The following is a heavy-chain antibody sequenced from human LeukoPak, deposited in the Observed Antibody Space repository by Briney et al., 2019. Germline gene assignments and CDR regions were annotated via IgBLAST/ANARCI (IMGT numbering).Heavy chain of an antibody. CDR2: IKRTADGGPT. CDR1: GFIFSQAW. V-gene: IGHV3-15*01. CDR3: TTNQALDI. Sequence: GGSLRLSCAASGFIFSQAWMTWVRQAPGKGLEWVGRIKRTADGGPTDYAAPVEGRFTISRDDSKNTLYLQMNSLKIEDTALYYCTTNQALDIWGQGTKVTVSS. J-gene: IGHJ3*02.